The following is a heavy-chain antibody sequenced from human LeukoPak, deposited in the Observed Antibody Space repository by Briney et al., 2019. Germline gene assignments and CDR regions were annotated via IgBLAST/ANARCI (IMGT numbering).Heavy chain of an antibody. J-gene: IGHJ3*02. CDR2: IRYDGSNK. V-gene: IGHV3-30*02. CDR3: AKDDYDSSGYYDAFDI. CDR1: GFTFSSYG. D-gene: IGHD3-22*01. Sequence: GGSLRLSCAASGFTFSSYGMHWVRQAPGKGLEWVAFIRYDGSNKYYADSVKGRFTISRDNSKNTLYLQMNSLRAEDTAVYYCAKDDYDSSGYYDAFDIWGQGTMVTVSS.